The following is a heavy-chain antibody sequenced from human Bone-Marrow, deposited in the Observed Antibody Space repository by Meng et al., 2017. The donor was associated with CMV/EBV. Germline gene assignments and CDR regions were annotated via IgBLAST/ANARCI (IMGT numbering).Heavy chain of an antibody. V-gene: IGHV1-8*03. CDR2: MNPNSGNT. Sequence: ASVQVSCKASGYTFTSYDINWVRQATGQGLEWMGWMNPNSGNTGYAQKFQGRVTITRNTSTSTAYMQLSSLRSEDKAVYYCATGVASKYYDCWSGCGDVWGQATTVTVSS. D-gene: IGHD3-3*01. J-gene: IGHJ6*02. CDR3: ATGVASKYYDCWSGCGDV. CDR1: GYTFTSYD.